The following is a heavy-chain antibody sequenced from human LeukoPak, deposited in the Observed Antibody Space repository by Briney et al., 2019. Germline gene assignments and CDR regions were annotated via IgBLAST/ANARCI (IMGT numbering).Heavy chain of an antibody. CDR1: GGSISSYY. J-gene: IGHJ6*02. CDR3: ARDRDRPLYGIDV. V-gene: IGHV4-59*01. D-gene: IGHD3-10*01. Sequence: SETLSLTCTVSGGSISSYYWSWIRQPPGKGLEWIGYIYYSGSTNYNPSLKSRVTISVDTSKNQFSLKLSSVTAADTAVYYCARDRDRPLYGIDVWGQGTTVTVSS. CDR2: IYYSGST.